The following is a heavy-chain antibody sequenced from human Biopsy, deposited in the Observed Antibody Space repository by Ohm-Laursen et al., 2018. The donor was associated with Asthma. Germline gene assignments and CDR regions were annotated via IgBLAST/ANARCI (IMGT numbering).Heavy chain of an antibody. D-gene: IGHD3-9*01. V-gene: IGHV1-3*01. Sequence: SVKVSCKVSGYTFIHFAIHWVRQAPGQRLEWMGWINAGNGNTKYSQKFQGRVTITRDTSASTAYMELSSLRSEDTAVYYCARTYYDFLTEQVNDAFAIWGQGTMVTVSS. CDR1: GYTFIHFA. CDR3: ARTYYDFLTEQVNDAFAI. J-gene: IGHJ3*02. CDR2: INAGNGNT.